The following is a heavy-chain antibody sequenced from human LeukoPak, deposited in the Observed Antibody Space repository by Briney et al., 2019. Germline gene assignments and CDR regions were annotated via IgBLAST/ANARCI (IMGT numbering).Heavy chain of an antibody. J-gene: IGHJ4*02. CDR3: ANSYSSSSAFYFDY. CDR2: ISDSGSNT. V-gene: IGHV3-23*01. Sequence: GVSLRRSCSASGFTFNTYSMNWVRQTPGKGLEWFSSISDSGSNTYYPGSVTSRSTTSTDNSKNTVYLQLNSLRAEDTAIYYCANSYSSSSAFYFDYWGQGTLVTVSS. D-gene: IGHD6-6*01. CDR1: GFTFNTYS.